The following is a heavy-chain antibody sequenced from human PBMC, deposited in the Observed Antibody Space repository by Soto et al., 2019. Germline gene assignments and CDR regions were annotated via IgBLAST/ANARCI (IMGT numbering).Heavy chain of an antibody. D-gene: IGHD4-17*01. CDR2: IYYSGST. J-gene: IGHJ4*02. CDR3: ARENTLYYGGNSYFDY. CDR1: GGSISSYY. Sequence: SETLSLTCTVSGGSISSYYWSWIRQPPGKGLEWIGYIYYSGSTNYNPSPKSRVTISVDTSKNQFSLKLSSVTAADTAVYYCARENTLYYGGNSYFDYWGQGTLVTVSS. V-gene: IGHV4-59*01.